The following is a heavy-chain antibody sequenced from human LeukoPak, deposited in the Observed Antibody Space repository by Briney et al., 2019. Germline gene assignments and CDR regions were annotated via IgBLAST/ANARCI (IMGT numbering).Heavy chain of an antibody. CDR3: AREGRGSIRY. Sequence: SETLSLTCAVYGGSFSGYYWSWIRQPPGEGLEWIGEINHSGSTNYNPSLKSRVTISVDTSKNQFSLKLSSVTAADTAVYYCAREGRGSIRYWGQGTLVTVPS. J-gene: IGHJ4*02. D-gene: IGHD2-2*02. CDR1: GGSFSGYY. CDR2: INHSGST. V-gene: IGHV4-34*01.